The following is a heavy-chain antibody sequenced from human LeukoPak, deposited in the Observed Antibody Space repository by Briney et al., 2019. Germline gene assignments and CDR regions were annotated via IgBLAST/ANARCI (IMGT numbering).Heavy chain of an antibody. D-gene: IGHD1-1*01. CDR3: ARDKGWNHNWFDP. CDR2: IYHSGST. V-gene: IGHV4-4*02. CDR1: GVSISSSNW. J-gene: IGHJ5*02. Sequence: SETLSLTCAVSGVSISSSNWWHWVRQPPGKGLEWIGEIYHSGSTNYNPSLKSRVTISVDTSKNQFSLKLSSVTAADTAVYYCARDKGWNHNWFDPWGQGTLVTVSS.